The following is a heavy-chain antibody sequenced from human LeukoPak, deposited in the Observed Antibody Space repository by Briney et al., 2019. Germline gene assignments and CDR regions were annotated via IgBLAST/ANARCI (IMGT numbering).Heavy chain of an antibody. Sequence: SETLSLTCAVYGGSFSGYYWSWIRQPPGKGLEWIGEINHSGSTNYNPSLKSRVTISVDTSKNQFSLKLSSVTAADTAVYYCARGLVDDILTGYSPLGAYYFDYWGQGTLVTVSS. D-gene: IGHD3-9*01. CDR3: ARGLVDDILTGYSPLGAYYFDY. CDR1: GGSFSGYY. V-gene: IGHV4-34*01. J-gene: IGHJ4*02. CDR2: INHSGST.